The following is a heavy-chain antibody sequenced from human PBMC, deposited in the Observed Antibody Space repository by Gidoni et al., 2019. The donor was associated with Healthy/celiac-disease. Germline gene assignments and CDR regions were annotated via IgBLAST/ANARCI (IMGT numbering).Heavy chain of an antibody. D-gene: IGHD5-18*01. CDR3: ARERGYSYGIFDY. Sequence: QVPLVESGGGVVQPGRSLRLSCAASGFTFRGYAMHWVLQAPGKGLGWVAVISYDGSNKYYADSVKGRFTISRDNSKNTLYLQMNSLRAEDTAVYYCARERGYSYGIFDYWGQGTLVTVSS. V-gene: IGHV3-30-3*01. CDR1: GFTFRGYA. J-gene: IGHJ4*02. CDR2: ISYDGSNK.